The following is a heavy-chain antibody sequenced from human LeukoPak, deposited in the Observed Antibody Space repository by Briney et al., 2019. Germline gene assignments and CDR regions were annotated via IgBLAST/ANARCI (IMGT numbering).Heavy chain of an antibody. Sequence: ASVKVSCKASGYTLISYYIHWVRQAPEQGLEWMGIINPSGGSTSYAQKFQGRVTMTRDMSTSTVYMELSSLRSEDTAVYYCARDSYYYGSGSHGYFDYWGQGTWSPSPQ. J-gene: IGHJ4*02. V-gene: IGHV1-46*01. D-gene: IGHD3-10*01. CDR2: INPSGGST. CDR3: ARDSYYYGSGSHGYFDY. CDR1: GYTLISYY.